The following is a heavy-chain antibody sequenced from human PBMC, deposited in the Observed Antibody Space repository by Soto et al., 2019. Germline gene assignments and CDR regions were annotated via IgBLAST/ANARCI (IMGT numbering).Heavy chain of an antibody. V-gene: IGHV3-15*07. CDR3: TIVRGITHYFAY. J-gene: IGHJ4*02. CDR1: GFTFSNAW. D-gene: IGHD3-10*01. Sequence: EVQLVESGGGLVKPGGSLRLSCAASGFTFSNAWMNWVRQAPGKGLEWVGRIKRKTDGGTTDYAAPVKGRFAISGDDSKNTLYLQMNSLKTADTAVYYCTIVRGITHYFAYWGQGTLVTVSS. CDR2: IKRKTDGGTT.